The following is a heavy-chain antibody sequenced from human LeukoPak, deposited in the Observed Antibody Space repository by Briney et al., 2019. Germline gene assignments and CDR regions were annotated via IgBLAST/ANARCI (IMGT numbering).Heavy chain of an antibody. V-gene: IGHV5-51*01. Sequence: GAPLKICCKGSGNSFTIYWICWVRQMPGKGVEWMTIIYPGDSDTRYSSSFQRQATISATKSISTAYLQWSSLKASDTAMYYCAKHLRCCSGGSCYSSYFDYWGPGTLVTVSS. CDR3: AKHLRCCSGGSCYSSYFDY. CDR1: GNSFTIYW. CDR2: IYPGDSDT. D-gene: IGHD2-15*01. J-gene: IGHJ4*02.